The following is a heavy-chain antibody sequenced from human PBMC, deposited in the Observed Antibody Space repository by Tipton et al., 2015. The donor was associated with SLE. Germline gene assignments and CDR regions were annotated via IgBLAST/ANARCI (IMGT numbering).Heavy chain of an antibody. D-gene: IGHD2-15*01. Sequence: SLRLSCAASGFTFSSYAMSWVRPAPGKGLEWVSVSYSSGSRTYYADSVKGRFSTSRDDSKNTVYLQMNSLRAGDTAVYFCAKESGDRPWDMDYYYFMDVWGRGTTVTVSS. J-gene: IGHJ6*03. CDR3: AKESGDRPWDMDYYYFMDV. CDR2: SYSSGSRT. V-gene: IGHV3-23*03. CDR1: GFTFSSYA.